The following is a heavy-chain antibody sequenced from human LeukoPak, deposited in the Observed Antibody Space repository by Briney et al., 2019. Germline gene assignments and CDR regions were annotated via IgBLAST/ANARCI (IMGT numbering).Heavy chain of an antibody. CDR1: GFTFSSYA. CDR3: AKQYNYYDSSGPFDY. J-gene: IGHJ4*02. D-gene: IGHD3-22*01. V-gene: IGHV3-23*01. CDR2: ISGSGGST. Sequence: PGGSLRLSCAASGFTFSSYAMSWVRQAPGKGLEWVSTISGSGGSTYYADSGKGRFTISRDNSKNTLYLQMNSLRAEDTAVYYCAKQYNYYDSSGPFDYWGQGTLVTVSS.